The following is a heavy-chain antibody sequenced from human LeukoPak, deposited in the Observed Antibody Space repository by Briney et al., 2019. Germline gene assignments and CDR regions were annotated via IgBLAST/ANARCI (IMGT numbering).Heavy chain of an antibody. V-gene: IGHV3-33*01. CDR3: ARDVRGVSIDY. J-gene: IGHJ4*02. CDR1: GFTFSSYG. D-gene: IGHD3-10*02. CDR2: IWYDGSNK. Sequence: PGRSLRLSCAASGFTFSSYGMHWVRQAPGKGLERVAVIWYDGSNKYYADSVKGRFTISRDNSKNTLYLQMNSLRAEDTAVYYCARDVRGVSIDYWGQGTLVTVSS.